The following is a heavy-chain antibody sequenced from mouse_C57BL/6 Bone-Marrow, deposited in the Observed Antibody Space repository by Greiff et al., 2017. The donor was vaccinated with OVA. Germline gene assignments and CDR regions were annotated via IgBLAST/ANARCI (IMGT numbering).Heavy chain of an antibody. J-gene: IGHJ2*01. CDR2: IWSGGST. Sequence: QVQLQQSGPGLVQPSQSLSITCTVSGFSLTSYGVHWVRQSPGKGLEWLGVIWSGGSTDYNAAFISRLSISKDNSKTQVFFKMTSLQADDTAIYYCARIYSKANDFGYWGKGTTLTVST. CDR1: GFSLTSYG. CDR3: ARIYSKANDFGY. D-gene: IGHD2-5*01. V-gene: IGHV2-2*01.